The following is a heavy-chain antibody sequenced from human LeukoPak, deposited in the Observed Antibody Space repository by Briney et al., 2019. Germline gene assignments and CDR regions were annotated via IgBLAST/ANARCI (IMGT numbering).Heavy chain of an antibody. CDR2: FDPEDGET. CDR3: ATGLYYYDTRSY. J-gene: IGHJ4*02. Sequence: GASVKVSCKVSGYTLTELSMHWVRQAPGKGLEWMGGFDPEDGETIHAQKFQGRVTMTEDTSTDTAYMELSSLRSEDTAVYYCATGLYYYDTRSYWGQGTLVTVSS. V-gene: IGHV1-24*01. CDR1: GYTLTELS. D-gene: IGHD3-22*01.